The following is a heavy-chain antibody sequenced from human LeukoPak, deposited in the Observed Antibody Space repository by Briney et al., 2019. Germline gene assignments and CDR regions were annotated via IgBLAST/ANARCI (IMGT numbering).Heavy chain of an antibody. J-gene: IGHJ4*02. V-gene: IGHV3-30*02. Sequence: HPGGSLRLSCAASGFTFINYGMHWVRQAPGKGLEWVAFIQSDGVDKYYRDSVKGRFTISRDNSKNTLYLQMNSLRAEDTAVYYCAREDGGYSDYWGQGTLVTVSS. CDR1: GFTFINYG. D-gene: IGHD5-12*01. CDR2: IQSDGVDK. CDR3: AREDGGYSDY.